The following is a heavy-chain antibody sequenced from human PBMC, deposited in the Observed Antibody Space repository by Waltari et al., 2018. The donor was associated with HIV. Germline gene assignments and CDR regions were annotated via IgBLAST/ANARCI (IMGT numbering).Heavy chain of an antibody. V-gene: IGHV3-15*01. CDR2: IKSKTDGGTT. J-gene: IGHJ6*02. CDR1: GFTFRNAW. D-gene: IGHD6-13*01. CDR3: TTLADDGMDV. Sequence: EVQLVESGGGLVKPGGSLRLSCAASGFTFRNAWMSWVRQAPGKGLEWVCRIKSKTDGGTTDYAAPVKGRFTISRDDSKNTLYLQMNSLKTEDTAVYYCTTLADDGMDVWGQGTTVTVSS.